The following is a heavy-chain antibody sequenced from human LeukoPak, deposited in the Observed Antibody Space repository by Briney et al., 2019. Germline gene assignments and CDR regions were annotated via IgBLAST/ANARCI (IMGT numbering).Heavy chain of an antibody. D-gene: IGHD3-3*01. CDR2: IITSSSYI. V-gene: IGHV3-21*01. CDR1: GFTFSSYS. J-gene: IGHJ5*02. Sequence: RGSLRLSCAASGFTFSSYSMNWVRQAPGKGLEWVSSIITSSSYIYYADSVKGRFTISRDNAKNSLYLQMNSLRAEDTAVYYYARDINSYYDFWSGNSNWFDPWGQGTLVTVSS. CDR3: ARDINSYYDFWSGNSNWFDP.